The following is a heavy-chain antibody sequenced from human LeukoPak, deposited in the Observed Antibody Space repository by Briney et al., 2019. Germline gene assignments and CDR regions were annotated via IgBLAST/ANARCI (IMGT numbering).Heavy chain of an antibody. CDR3: ARGTPPPARYYDSSGYLGY. Sequence: GGSLRLSCAPSGFTVSSNYISWVRQAPGKGLEWVSDIYSGGSTYYADSVKGRFTISRDNSKNTLYLQMNSLRAEDTAVYYCARGTPPPARYYDSSGYLGYWGQGTLVTVSS. D-gene: IGHD3-22*01. CDR1: GFTVSSNY. V-gene: IGHV3-53*01. J-gene: IGHJ4*02. CDR2: IYSGGST.